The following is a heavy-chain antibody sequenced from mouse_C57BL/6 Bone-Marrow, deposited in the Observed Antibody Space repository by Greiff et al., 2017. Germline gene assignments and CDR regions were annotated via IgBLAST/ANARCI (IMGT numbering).Heavy chain of an antibody. CDR3: ASYYGSSYGGFAY. J-gene: IGHJ3*01. V-gene: IGHV2-6*01. CDR1: GFSLTSYG. CDR2: IWGVGST. D-gene: IGHD1-1*01. Sequence: VQGVESGPGLVAPSQSLSITCTVSGFSLTSYGVDWVRQSPGKGLEWLGVIWGVGSTNYNSALKSRLSISKDNSKSQVFLKMSRLQTEDTAMYYGASYYGSSYGGFAYWGQGTLVTVSA.